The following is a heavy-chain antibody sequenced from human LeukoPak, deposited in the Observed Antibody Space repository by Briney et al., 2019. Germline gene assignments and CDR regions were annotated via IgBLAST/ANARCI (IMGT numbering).Heavy chain of an antibody. Sequence: GGSLRLSCAASGFTFSSYSMNWVRQAPGKGLEWVSSISSSSSYIYYADSVKGRFTISRDNAKNSLYLQMNSLRAEDTAVYYCARADWEAARPNKLLDWGQGTLVTVSS. J-gene: IGHJ4*02. CDR2: ISSSSSYI. CDR3: ARADWEAARPNKLLD. D-gene: IGHD6-6*01. V-gene: IGHV3-21*01. CDR1: GFTFSSYS.